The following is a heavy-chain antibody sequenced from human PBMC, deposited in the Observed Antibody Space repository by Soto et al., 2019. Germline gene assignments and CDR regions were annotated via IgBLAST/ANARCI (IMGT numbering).Heavy chain of an antibody. CDR2: IYHSGST. CDR3: VRGGIAGNWFDP. D-gene: IGHD6-13*01. V-gene: IGHV4-31*03. J-gene: IGHJ5*02. CDR1: GGSISSSGYY. Sequence: SETLSLTCTVSGGSISSSGYYWGWIRQPPEKGLEWIAQIYHSGSTDYNPSLKSRIIISADTSKNPFSLKLTSVTAADTAVYYCVRGGIAGNWFDPWGQGTLVTVSS.